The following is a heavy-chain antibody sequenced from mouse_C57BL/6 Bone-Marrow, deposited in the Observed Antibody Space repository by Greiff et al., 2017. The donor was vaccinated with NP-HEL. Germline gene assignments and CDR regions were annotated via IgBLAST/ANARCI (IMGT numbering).Heavy chain of an antibody. D-gene: IGHD2-4*01. J-gene: IGHJ2*01. V-gene: IGHV1-82*01. CDR1: GYAFSSSW. CDR2: IYPGDGDT. Sequence: QVQLQQSGPELVKPGASVKISCKASGYAFSSSWMNWVKQRPGKGLEWIGRIYPGDGDTNYNGKFKGKATLTADKSSSTAYMQLSSLTSEDSAVYFCARGLARPYDYDEAYFDYWGQGTTLTVSS. CDR3: ARGLARPYDYDEAYFDY.